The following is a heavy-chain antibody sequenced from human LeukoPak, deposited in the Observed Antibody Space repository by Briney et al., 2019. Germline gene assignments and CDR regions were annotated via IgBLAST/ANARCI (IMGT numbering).Heavy chain of an antibody. CDR2: IRYDGSNK. CDR1: GFTFSSYG. D-gene: IGHD2-15*01. J-gene: IGHJ4*02. Sequence: HPGGSLRLSCAASGFTFSSYGMHWVRKAPGKGLEWVAFIRYDGSNKYYADSVKGRFTISRDNSKNTLYLQMNSLRAEDTAVYYCARDFNGDYSFDYWGQGTLVTVSS. CDR3: ARDFNGDYSFDY. V-gene: IGHV3-30*02.